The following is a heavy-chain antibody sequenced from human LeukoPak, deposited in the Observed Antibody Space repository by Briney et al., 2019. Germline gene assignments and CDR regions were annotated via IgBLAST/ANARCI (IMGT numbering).Heavy chain of an antibody. D-gene: IGHD2-2*01. Sequence: SETLSLTCTVSGGSISSYYWSWIRQPAGKGLEWIGSIYYSGSTYYNPSLKSRVTISVDTSKNQFSLKLSSVTAADTAVYYCARRHEYCSSTSCYSPFDYWGQGTLVTVSS. J-gene: IGHJ4*02. CDR1: GGSISSYY. CDR3: ARRHEYCSSTSCYSPFDY. V-gene: IGHV4-59*05. CDR2: IYYSGST.